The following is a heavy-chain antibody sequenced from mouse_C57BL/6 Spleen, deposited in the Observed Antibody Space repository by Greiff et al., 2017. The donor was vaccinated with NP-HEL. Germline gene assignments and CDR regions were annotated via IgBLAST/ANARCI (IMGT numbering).Heavy chain of an antibody. CDR1: GYSITSGYY. D-gene: IGHD1-1*01. CDR3: ARGNYDGSPWYFDV. J-gene: IGHJ1*03. V-gene: IGHV3-6*01. Sequence: EVQLQESGPGLVKPSQSLSLTCSVTGYSITSGYYWNWIRQFPGNTLEWMGYISYDGSNNYNPSLKNRISITRDTSKNQFFLKLNSVTTEDTATYYCARGNYDGSPWYFDVWGTGTTVTVSS. CDR2: ISYDGSN.